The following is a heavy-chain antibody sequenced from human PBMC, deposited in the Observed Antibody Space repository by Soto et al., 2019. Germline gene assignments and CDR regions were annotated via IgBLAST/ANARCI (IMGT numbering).Heavy chain of an antibody. CDR3: ARVGVDSSSWYAGEGWFDP. V-gene: IGHV3-48*02. D-gene: IGHD6-13*01. Sequence: GGSLRLSCAASGFTFSSYSMNWVRQAPGKGLEWVSYISSSSSTIYYADSVKGRFTISRDNAKNPLYLQMNSLRDEDTAVYYCARVGVDSSSWYAGEGWFDPWGQGTLVTVSS. J-gene: IGHJ5*02. CDR2: ISSSSSTI. CDR1: GFTFSSYS.